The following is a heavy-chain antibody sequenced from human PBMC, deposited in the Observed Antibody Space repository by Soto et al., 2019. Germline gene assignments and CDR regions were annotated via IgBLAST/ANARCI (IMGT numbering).Heavy chain of an antibody. V-gene: IGHV4-59*01. CDR3: ARVGAYNWFDP. D-gene: IGHD1-26*01. Sequence: LSLTCTVSGGSISSYYWSWIRQPPGKGLEWIGYIYYSGSTNYNPSLKSRVTISVDTSKNQFSLKLSSVTAADTAVYYCARVGAYNWFDPWGQGTLVTVSS. CDR1: GGSISSYY. J-gene: IGHJ5*02. CDR2: IYYSGST.